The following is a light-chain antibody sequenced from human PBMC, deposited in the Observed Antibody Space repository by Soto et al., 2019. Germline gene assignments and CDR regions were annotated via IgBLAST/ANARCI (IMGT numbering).Light chain of an antibody. CDR2: GAS. J-gene: IGKJ1*01. CDR1: QSVTSNY. Sequence: EVVMTQSPATLSVSPGERATLSCRASQSVTSNYLAWYQQKPGKAPRLLIYGASSRATGIPDRFSGSGSGTDFTLTISRLEPEDFAVYYCQQFGSSPWTFGQGTKVDIK. V-gene: IGKV3-20*01. CDR3: QQFGSSPWT.